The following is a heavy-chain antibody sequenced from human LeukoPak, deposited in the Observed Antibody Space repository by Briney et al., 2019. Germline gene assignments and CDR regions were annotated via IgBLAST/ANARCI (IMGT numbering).Heavy chain of an antibody. CDR1: GFTFSSYG. CDR2: IRYDGSNK. D-gene: IGHD2-2*01. J-gene: IGHJ4*02. V-gene: IGHV3-30*02. Sequence: GGSLRLSCAASGFTFSSYGMHWVRQAPGKGLEWVAFIRYDGSNKYYADSVKGRFTISRDNSKNTLYLQMNSLRAEDTAVYYCAKDFYCSSTSCYPYYFDYWGQGTLVTVSS. CDR3: AKDFYCSSTSCYPYYFDY.